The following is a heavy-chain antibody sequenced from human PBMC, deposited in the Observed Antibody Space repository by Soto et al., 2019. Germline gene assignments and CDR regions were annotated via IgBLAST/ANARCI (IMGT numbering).Heavy chain of an antibody. CDR3: ARDGYDGSGSPYPAF. CDR1: GASMSDYF. J-gene: IGHJ4*02. CDR2: IYYLGST. Sequence: SETLSLTCTVSGASMSDYFWSWIRQSPGNGLEWIGYIYYLGSTDYNPSLKSRVTISVDTSKRQFSLRLTSVTAADTAVYYCARDGYDGSGSPYPAFWGPGTQVTVSS. V-gene: IGHV4-59*01. D-gene: IGHD3-10*01.